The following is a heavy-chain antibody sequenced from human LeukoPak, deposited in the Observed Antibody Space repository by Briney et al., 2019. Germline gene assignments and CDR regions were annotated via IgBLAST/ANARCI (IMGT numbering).Heavy chain of an antibody. CDR1: GFTLSSSS. CDR3: AELGITMIGGV. Sequence: GGSLRLSCAASGFTLSSSSMNWVRQAPGKGLEWVSYISSSGSTIYYADSVKGRFTISRDNAKNSLYLQMNSLRAEDTAVYYCAELGITMIGGVWGKGTTVTISS. J-gene: IGHJ6*04. CDR2: ISSSGSTI. D-gene: IGHD3-10*02. V-gene: IGHV3-48*04.